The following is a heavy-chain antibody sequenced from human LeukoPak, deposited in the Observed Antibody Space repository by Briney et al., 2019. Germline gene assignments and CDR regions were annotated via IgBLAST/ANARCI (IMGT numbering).Heavy chain of an antibody. J-gene: IGHJ4*02. D-gene: IGHD1-14*01. V-gene: IGHV5-51*01. CDR3: ARRSSHTRSNLDY. CDR2: IYPGDSET. CDR1: GCCITNYW. Sequence: GESLKISCKGSGCCITNYWIGWVRQMPGKGLEWMGIIYPGDSETRYSPSFQGQVTISADKSITTAYLQWSSLKASDTAMYYCARRSSHTRSNLDYWGQGTLVTVSS.